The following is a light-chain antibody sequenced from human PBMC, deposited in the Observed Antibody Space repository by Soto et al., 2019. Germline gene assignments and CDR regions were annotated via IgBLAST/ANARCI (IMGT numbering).Light chain of an antibody. Sequence: ETVMTQSPATLSVSPGERATLSCRASQSVNSNLAWYQQKLGQAPRVLIYGASTRATGIPDRFSGSGSGTEFILTISSLQSEDFAVYYCQEYNTWPWTFGQGTKVDIK. V-gene: IGKV3-15*01. J-gene: IGKJ1*01. CDR2: GAS. CDR1: QSVNSN. CDR3: QEYNTWPWT.